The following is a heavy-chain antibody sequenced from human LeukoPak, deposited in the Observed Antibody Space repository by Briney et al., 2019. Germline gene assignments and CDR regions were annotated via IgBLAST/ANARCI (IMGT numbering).Heavy chain of an antibody. CDR3: AKLHDSRWSPNSLVY. CDR2: ISGSGGST. J-gene: IGHJ4*02. D-gene: IGHD4-23*01. V-gene: IGHV3-23*01. CDR1: GFTFSSYA. Sequence: TGGSPRLSCAASGFTFSSYAMSWVRQAPGKGLEWVSAISGSGGSTYYADSVKGRFTISRDNSKNTLYLQMNSLRAEDTAVYYCAKLHDSRWSPNSLVYWGQGTLVTVSS.